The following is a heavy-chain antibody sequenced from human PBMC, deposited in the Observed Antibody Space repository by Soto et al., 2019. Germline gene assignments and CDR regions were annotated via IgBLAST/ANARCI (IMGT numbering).Heavy chain of an antibody. CDR2: ISAYNGHT. CDR1: GYTFSPYG. J-gene: IGHJ4*02. CDR3: ARVTIFGVVILDY. D-gene: IGHD3-3*01. Sequence: QVQLVQSGAEVKKPGASVKVSCKASGYTFSPYGLSWVRQAPGQGLEWMGWISAYNGHTNYAPTLQDRVTMTTDTSTNTAYMELRSLRSDDTAVYYCARVTIFGVVILDYWGQGTLVTVSS. V-gene: IGHV1-18*01.